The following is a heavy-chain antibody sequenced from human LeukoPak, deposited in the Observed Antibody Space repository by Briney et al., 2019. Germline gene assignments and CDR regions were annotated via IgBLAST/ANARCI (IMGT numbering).Heavy chain of an antibody. Sequence: ASVRASCKASGGTFSSYTISWVRQAPGQGLEWMGRIIPILGIANYAQKFQGRVTITADKSASTAYMGLSSLRSEDTAVYYCARSVVVPAAITYYWYFDLWGRGTLVTVSS. J-gene: IGHJ2*01. CDR1: GGTFSSYT. D-gene: IGHD2-2*02. CDR3: ARSVVVPAAITYYWYFDL. V-gene: IGHV1-69*02. CDR2: IIPILGIA.